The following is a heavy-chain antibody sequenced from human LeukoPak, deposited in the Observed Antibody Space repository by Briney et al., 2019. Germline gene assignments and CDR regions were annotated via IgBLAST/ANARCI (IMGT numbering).Heavy chain of an antibody. CDR2: IYSGGST. Sequence: GGSLRLSCAASGFTFSSNSMNWIRQAPGKGLEWVSVIYSGGSTYYADSVKGRFTISRDNSKNTLYLQMNSLRAEDTAVYYCARAYGGYYFDYWGQGTLVTVSS. D-gene: IGHD4/OR15-4a*01. CDR3: ARAYGGYYFDY. CDR1: GFTFSSNS. V-gene: IGHV3-53*01. J-gene: IGHJ4*02.